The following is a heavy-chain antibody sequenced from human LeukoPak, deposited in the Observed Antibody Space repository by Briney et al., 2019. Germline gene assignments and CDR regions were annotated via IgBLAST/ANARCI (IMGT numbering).Heavy chain of an antibody. V-gene: IGHV3-30-3*01. CDR3: ARAPYDFWSGYYPHYYYYGMDV. J-gene: IGHJ6*02. D-gene: IGHD3-3*01. CDR2: ISYDGSNK. CDR1: GFTFSSYA. Sequence: PGGSLRLSCAASGFTFSSYAMHWVRQAPGKGLEWVAVISYDGSNKYYADSVKGRFTISRDNSKNTLYLQMNSLRAEDTAVYYCARAPYDFWSGYYPHYYYYGMDVWGQGTTVTVSS.